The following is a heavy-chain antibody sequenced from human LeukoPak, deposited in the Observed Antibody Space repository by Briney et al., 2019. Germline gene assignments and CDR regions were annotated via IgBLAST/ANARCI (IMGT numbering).Heavy chain of an antibody. CDR1: GFTFDDYA. CDR3: ARDTGGKLDP. V-gene: IGHV3-9*01. J-gene: IGHJ5*02. Sequence: GRSLSLSCAASGFTFDDYAMHWVRQAPGKGLEWVSGISWNSGSIGYADSVRGRLTISRDNAKNTVYLQMNSLRAEDTAVYYCARDTGGKLDPWGQGTLVTVSS. D-gene: IGHD3-16*01. CDR2: ISWNSGSI.